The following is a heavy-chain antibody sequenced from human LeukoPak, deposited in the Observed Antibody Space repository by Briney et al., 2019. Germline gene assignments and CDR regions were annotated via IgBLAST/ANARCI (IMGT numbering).Heavy chain of an antibody. CDR3: ASTYSSGWYQRDTNWFDP. CDR1: GGSISSSAYY. V-gene: IGHV4-39*07. J-gene: IGHJ5*02. Sequence: PSETLSLTCTVSGGSISSSAYYWVWIRQPPGKGLEWIGSIYYSGSTNYNPSLKSRVTISVDTSKNQFSLKLSSVTAADTAVYYCASTYSSGWYQRDTNWFDPWGQGTLVTVSS. D-gene: IGHD6-19*01. CDR2: IYYSGST.